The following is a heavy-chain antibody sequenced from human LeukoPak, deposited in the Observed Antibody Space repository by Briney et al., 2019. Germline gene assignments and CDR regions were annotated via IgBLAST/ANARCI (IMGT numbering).Heavy chain of an antibody. Sequence: GGSLRLSCAASGFTFSSYEMNWVRQAPGKGLEWVSYISSSGSTIYYADSVKGRFTISRDNAKNSLYLQMNSPRAEDTAVYYCARYGCSGGSCWFDYWGQGTLVTVSS. D-gene: IGHD2-15*01. CDR2: ISSSGSTI. V-gene: IGHV3-48*03. CDR1: GFTFSSYE. CDR3: ARYGCSGGSCWFDY. J-gene: IGHJ4*02.